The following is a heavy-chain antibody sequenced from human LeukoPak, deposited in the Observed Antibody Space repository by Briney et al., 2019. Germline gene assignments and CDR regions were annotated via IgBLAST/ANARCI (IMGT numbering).Heavy chain of an antibody. CDR1: GFTFSTYA. CDR3: AKEGYYYYGMDV. Sequence: GGSLRLSCAASGFTFSTYAMSWVRQPPGKGLEWVSPISANGGARYYADSVKGRFTISRDNSGNTLYLQMNSLRAEDTAVYYCAKEGYYYYGMDVWGQGTTVTVSS. V-gene: IGHV3-23*01. J-gene: IGHJ6*02. CDR2: ISANGGAR.